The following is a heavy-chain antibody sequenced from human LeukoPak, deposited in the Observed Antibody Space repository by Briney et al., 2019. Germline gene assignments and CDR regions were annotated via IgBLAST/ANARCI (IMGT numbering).Heavy chain of an antibody. Sequence: SGPALVNPTQTLTLTCTFSGFSLSTSGVGVGWIRQPPGKALEWLALIYWDDDKRDSPSLKSRLTITKDTSKNQVVLTMNNMHPVDTATYCCAHRRIGGAAAGKDDYWAQGTLVSVSS. D-gene: IGHD6-13*01. CDR2: IYWDDDK. CDR1: GFSLSTSGVG. V-gene: IGHV2-5*02. J-gene: IGHJ4*02. CDR3: AHRRIGGAAAGKDDY.